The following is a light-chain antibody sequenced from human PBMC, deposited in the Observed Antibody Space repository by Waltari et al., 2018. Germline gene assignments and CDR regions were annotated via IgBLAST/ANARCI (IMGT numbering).Light chain of an antibody. J-gene: IGLJ3*02. V-gene: IGLV2-23*02. Sequence: QSALTQPASISGSPGQSITISCAGPISDVGGFNLLSWYQHHPGQAPKLMIFQVSQRPSGISDRFSGSKSGNTASLTISGLQAEDEANYYCCSYARSKVGLCGGGTKLTVL. CDR3: CSYARSKVGL. CDR2: QVS. CDR1: ISDVGGFNL.